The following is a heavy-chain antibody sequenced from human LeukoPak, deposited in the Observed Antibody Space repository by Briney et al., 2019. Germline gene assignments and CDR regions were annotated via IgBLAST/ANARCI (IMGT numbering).Heavy chain of an antibody. V-gene: IGHV3-30*18. CDR1: GFTFSTYG. J-gene: IGHJ4*02. CDR2: TSYDGGDK. CDR3: AKARYSSGWRTFEY. Sequence: GGSLRLSCAASGFTFSTYGMHWVRQAPGKGLEWVALTSYDGGDKYYADSVKGRFTISRDNSNNTLYLQMNSLRAEDTAVYYCAKARYSSGWRTFEYWGQGTLVTVSS. D-gene: IGHD6-19*01.